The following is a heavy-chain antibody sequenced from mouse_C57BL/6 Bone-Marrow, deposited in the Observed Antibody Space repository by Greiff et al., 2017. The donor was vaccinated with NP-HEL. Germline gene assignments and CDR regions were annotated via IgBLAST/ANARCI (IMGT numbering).Heavy chain of an antibody. D-gene: IGHD2-2*01. Sequence: VQLQQPGAELVRPGTSVKLSCKASGYTFTSYWMHWVKQRPGQGLEWIGVIDPSDSYTNYNQKFKGKATLTVDTSSSTAYMQLSSLTSEDSAVDYGERVTTRVKWFAYWGQGTLVTVSA. CDR1: GYTFTSYW. V-gene: IGHV1-59*01. J-gene: IGHJ3*01. CDR2: IDPSDSYT. CDR3: ERVTTRVKWFAY.